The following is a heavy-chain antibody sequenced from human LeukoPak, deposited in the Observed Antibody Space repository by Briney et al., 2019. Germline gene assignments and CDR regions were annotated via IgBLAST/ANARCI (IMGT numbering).Heavy chain of an antibody. CDR1: GGSISSYY. J-gene: IGHJ4*02. Sequence: SETLSLTCTVSGGSISSYYWSWIRQPPGKGLEWIGYIYYSGSTNYNPSLKSRVTISVDTSKNQFSLKLSSVTAADTAVYYCARDSGFGSQDYWGQGTLVTVSS. D-gene: IGHD3-10*01. CDR3: ARDSGFGSQDY. V-gene: IGHV4-59*01. CDR2: IYYSGST.